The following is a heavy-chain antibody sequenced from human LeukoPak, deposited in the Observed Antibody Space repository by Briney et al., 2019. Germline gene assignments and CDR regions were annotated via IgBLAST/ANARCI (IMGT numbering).Heavy chain of an antibody. CDR3: ARDPHALDY. CDR2: ISYDGSNK. CDR1: GFTFSSYG. V-gene: IGHV3-30*03. D-gene: IGHD2-2*01. Sequence: AGGSLRLSCAASGFTFSSYGMHWVRQAPGKGLEWVAVISYDGSNKYYADSVKGRLTISRDNAKNSLYLQMNSLRDEDTAVYYCARDPHALDYWGQGTLVTVSS. J-gene: IGHJ4*02.